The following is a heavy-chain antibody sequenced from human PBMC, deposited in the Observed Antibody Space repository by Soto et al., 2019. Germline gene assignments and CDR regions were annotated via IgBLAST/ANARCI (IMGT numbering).Heavy chain of an antibody. Sequence: GGSLRLSCAASGFSFSTYGMHWVRQAPGKGLEWVAFISNDGSNKYYADSVKGRFTVSRDNAQNSLFLLMNSLRAEDTAVYYCARDKDWAFDYWGQGTLVTVSS. D-gene: IGHD3-9*01. CDR2: ISNDGSNK. V-gene: IGHV3-30*03. CDR3: ARDKDWAFDY. J-gene: IGHJ4*02. CDR1: GFSFSTYG.